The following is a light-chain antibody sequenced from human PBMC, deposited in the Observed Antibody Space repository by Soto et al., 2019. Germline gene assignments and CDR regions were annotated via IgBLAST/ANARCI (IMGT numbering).Light chain of an antibody. Sequence: EILMTQYPATLSVSPGERATLSCRASQSVSSDLAWYHQKPGQAPRLLIYGTSTRATGIPARFSGSGSGTEFTLTIRSTQSEDFAVYYCQQYTNWSFGQGTRLEIK. J-gene: IGKJ5*01. V-gene: IGKV3-15*01. CDR1: QSVSSD. CDR2: GTS. CDR3: QQYTNWS.